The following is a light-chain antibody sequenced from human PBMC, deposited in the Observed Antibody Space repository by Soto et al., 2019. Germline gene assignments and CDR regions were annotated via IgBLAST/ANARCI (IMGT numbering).Light chain of an antibody. V-gene: IGKV3-11*01. CDR3: QQYGSSPGWT. CDR2: DAS. J-gene: IGKJ2*02. Sequence: EIVLTQSPATLSLSPGERATLSCRASQSVSSYLAWYQQKPGQAPRLLMFDASNRATGIPARFSGSGSGTDFTLTISSLEPEDFAVYYCQQYGSSPGWTFGQGTKLEIK. CDR1: QSVSSY.